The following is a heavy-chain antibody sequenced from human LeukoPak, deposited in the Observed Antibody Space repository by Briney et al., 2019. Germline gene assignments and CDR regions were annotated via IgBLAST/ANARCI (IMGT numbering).Heavy chain of an antibody. CDR3: AKDYRPHDFWSGLVDY. J-gene: IGHJ4*02. V-gene: IGHV3-72*01. CDR2: TRNKANSYTT. CDR1: GFTFSDHY. Sequence: PGGSLRLSCAASGFTFSDHYMDWVRQAPGKGLEWVGRTRNKANSYTTEYAASVKGRFTISRDDSKNSLYLQMNSLRAEDTAVYYCAKDYRPHDFWSGLVDYWGQGTLVTVSS. D-gene: IGHD3-3*01.